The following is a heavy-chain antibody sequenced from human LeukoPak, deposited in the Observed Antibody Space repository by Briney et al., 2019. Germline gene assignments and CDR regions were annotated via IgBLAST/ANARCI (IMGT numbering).Heavy chain of an antibody. J-gene: IGHJ4*02. CDR3: ARRRGITMVRGSTHDY. CDR1: GGSISSYY. D-gene: IGHD3-10*01. V-gene: IGHV4-59*12. CDR2: IYYSGST. Sequence: SETLSLTCTVSGGSISSYYWSWIRQPPGKGLEWIGYIYYSGSTNYNPSLKSRVTISVDTSKNQFSLKLSSVTAADTAVYYCARRRGITMVRGSTHDYWGQGTLVTVSS.